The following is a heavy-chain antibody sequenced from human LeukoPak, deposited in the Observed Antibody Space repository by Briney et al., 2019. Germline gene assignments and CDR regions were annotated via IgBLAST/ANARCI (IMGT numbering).Heavy chain of an antibody. Sequence: GGSLRLSCAASGFTFNSYWMHWVRQVPGKGLVWVSRIKTDGGFSDYADAVKGRFTISRDNAKNTLYLQMNSLRAEDSAVYYCVKDRTTVTLFDYWGQGALVTVSS. CDR3: VKDRTTVTLFDY. CDR2: IKTDGGFS. J-gene: IGHJ4*02. CDR1: GFTFNSYW. D-gene: IGHD4-17*01. V-gene: IGHV3-74*01.